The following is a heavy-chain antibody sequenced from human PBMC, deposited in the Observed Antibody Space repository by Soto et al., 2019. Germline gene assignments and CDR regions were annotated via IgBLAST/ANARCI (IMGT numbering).Heavy chain of an antibody. CDR3: AVARIPARGFDFDY. Sequence: PSETLSLTCTVSGGSISSYYWSWIRQPPGKGLEWIGYIYYSGSTNYNPSLKSRVTISVDTSKNQFSLKLSSVTAADTAVYYCAVARIPARGFDFDYWGQGTLVTVSS. CDR1: GGSISSYY. J-gene: IGHJ4*02. D-gene: IGHD6-6*01. V-gene: IGHV4-59*01. CDR2: IYYSGST.